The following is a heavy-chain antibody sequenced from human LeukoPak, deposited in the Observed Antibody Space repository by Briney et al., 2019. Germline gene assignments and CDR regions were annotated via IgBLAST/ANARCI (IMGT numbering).Heavy chain of an antibody. Sequence: ASVKVSCKASGFTLTNYDINWVRQAPGQGLEWMGWVNPINGNTGYARKFQGRVTMTRDTSISTAYMELRSLTSEDTAIYYCVRDGEGVAISVNFWFAPWGQGTLVTVSS. CDR1: GFTLTNYD. J-gene: IGHJ5*02. CDR3: VRDGEGVAISVNFWFAP. D-gene: IGHD3-10*01. CDR2: VNPINGNT. V-gene: IGHV1-8*01.